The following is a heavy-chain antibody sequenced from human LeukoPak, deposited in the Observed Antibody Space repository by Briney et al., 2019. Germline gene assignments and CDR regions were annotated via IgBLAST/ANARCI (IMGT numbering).Heavy chain of an antibody. Sequence: PSETLSLTCTVSGGSISSSNYYWGWIRQPPGKGLEWIGNIYYSGSTYYNPSLKSRLTISVDTSKDQFSLKLSSVTAADTAVYYCARHLRSGSSGSCYYFDYWGQGTLVTVSS. D-gene: IGHD6-19*01. V-gene: IGHV4-39*01. J-gene: IGHJ4*02. CDR3: ARHLRSGSSGSCYYFDY. CDR2: IYYSGST. CDR1: GGSISSSNYY.